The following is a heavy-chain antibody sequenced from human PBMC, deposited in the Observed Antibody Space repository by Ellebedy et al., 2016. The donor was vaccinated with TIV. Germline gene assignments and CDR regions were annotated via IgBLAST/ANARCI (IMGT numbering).Heavy chain of an antibody. D-gene: IGHD3-16*02. Sequence: GESLKISCVVSGFTFSDYYFMWIRQAPGKGLEWLSHISRDGGSTQYADSVRGRFTISRDNAKSSLFLQMNSVTADDAAVYYCARVQDRYAETWGQGTLVTVSA. V-gene: IGHV3-11*01. CDR1: GFTFSDYY. CDR3: ARVQDRYAET. J-gene: IGHJ5*02. CDR2: ISRDGGST.